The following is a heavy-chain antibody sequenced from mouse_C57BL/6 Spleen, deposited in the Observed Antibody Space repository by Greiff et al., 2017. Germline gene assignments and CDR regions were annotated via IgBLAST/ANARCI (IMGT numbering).Heavy chain of an antibody. J-gene: IGHJ3*01. CDR1: GYTFTSYW. CDR3: ARTGVDGSSCDFAY. D-gene: IGHD1-1*01. Sequence: QVQLQQPGAELVMPGASVKLSCKASGYTFTSYWMHWVKQRPGQGLEWIGEIDPSDSYTNYNQKFKGKSTLTVDKSSSTAYMQLSSLTSEDSAVYYCARTGVDGSSCDFAYWGQGTLVTVSA. CDR2: IDPSDSYT. V-gene: IGHV1-69*01.